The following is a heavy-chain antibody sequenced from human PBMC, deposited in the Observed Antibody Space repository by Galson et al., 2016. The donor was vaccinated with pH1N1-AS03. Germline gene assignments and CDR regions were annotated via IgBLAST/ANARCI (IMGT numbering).Heavy chain of an antibody. CDR1: GFHLNDYA. J-gene: IGHJ4*02. D-gene: IGHD2/OR15-2a*01. V-gene: IGHV3-30*04. Sequence: SLRLSCAVSGFHLNDYAMLWVRQAPGKGLEWMAAVSNDGNNKWYADSVKGRFTISRDNSKNTLYLQVNSVRAEDTAVYYCARDALLSLPGGIDYWGQGTLVAVSS. CDR2: VSNDGNNK. CDR3: ARDALLSLPGGIDY.